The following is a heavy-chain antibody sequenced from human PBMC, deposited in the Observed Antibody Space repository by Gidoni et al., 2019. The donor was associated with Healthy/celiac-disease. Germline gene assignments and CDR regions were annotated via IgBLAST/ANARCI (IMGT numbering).Heavy chain of an antibody. CDR3: ARGPIAAAGTVWFDP. V-gene: IGHV4-34*01. Sequence: QVQLQQWGAGLLKPSETLSLTCAVYGGSFSGYYWSWIRQPPGKGLEWIGEINHSGSTNYNPSLKSRVTISVDTSKNQFSLKLSSVTAADTAVYYCARGPIAAAGTVWFDPWGQGTLVTVSS. CDR2: INHSGST. D-gene: IGHD6-13*01. J-gene: IGHJ5*02. CDR1: GGSFSGYY.